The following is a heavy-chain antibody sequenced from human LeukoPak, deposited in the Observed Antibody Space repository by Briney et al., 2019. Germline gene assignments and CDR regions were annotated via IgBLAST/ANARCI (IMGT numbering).Heavy chain of an antibody. CDR2: INPSGGST. CDR3: ATTLSFHDYGDYVDY. V-gene: IGHV1-46*01. CDR1: GYTFTSYY. D-gene: IGHD4-17*01. Sequence: ASVKVSCKASGYTFTSYYMHWVRQAPGQGLEWMGIINPSGGSTSYAQKFQGRVTMTRDTSTSTVYMELSSLRSEDTAVYYCATTLSFHDYGDYVDYWGQGTLVTVSS. J-gene: IGHJ4*02.